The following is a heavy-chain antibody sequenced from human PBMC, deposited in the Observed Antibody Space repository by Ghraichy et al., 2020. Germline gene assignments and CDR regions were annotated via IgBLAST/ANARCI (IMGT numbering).Heavy chain of an antibody. CDR3: ARTFTGSFPNAFDL. D-gene: IGHD1-26*01. CDR2: THHTGST. J-gene: IGHJ3*01. CDR1: GYSINSGYY. Sequence: SETLSLTCSVSGYSINSGYYWGWTRQSPEKGLEWIGTTHHTGSTYFNPSLRSRVTLTVDTTKNQVTLKLNSVTAADTAVYYCARTFTGSFPNAFDLWGQGTMVTVSS. V-gene: IGHV4-38-2*02.